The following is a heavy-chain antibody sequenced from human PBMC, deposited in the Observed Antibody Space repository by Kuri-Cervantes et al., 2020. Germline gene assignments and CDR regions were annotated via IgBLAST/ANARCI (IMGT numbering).Heavy chain of an antibody. J-gene: IGHJ5*02. CDR3: ARGLRITIFGVVITRNNWFDP. V-gene: IGHV3-30-3*01. D-gene: IGHD3-3*01. Sequence: GGSLRLSCAASGFTFSSYAMHWVRQAPGEGLEWVAVISYDGSNKYYADSVKGRFTISRDNSKNTLYLQMNSLRAEDTAVYYCARGLRITIFGVVITRNNWFDPWGQGTLVTVSS. CDR1: GFTFSSYA. CDR2: ISYDGSNK.